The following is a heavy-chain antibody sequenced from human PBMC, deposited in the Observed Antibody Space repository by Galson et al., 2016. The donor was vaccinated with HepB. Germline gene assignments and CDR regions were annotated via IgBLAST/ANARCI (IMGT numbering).Heavy chain of an antibody. CDR3: SKCGSTSCPAN. V-gene: IGHV3-23*01. CDR1: GSTFSSYA. Sequence: SLRLSCAASGSTFSSYAMSWVRQAPGKGLEWVSGISGSGGNTYYADAVKGRFTVSRDNSKNTVSLQMSSLRAEDTATYYSSKCGSTSCPANWGQGIRSPSPQ. J-gene: IGHJ4*02. D-gene: IGHD2-2*01. CDR2: ISGSGGNT.